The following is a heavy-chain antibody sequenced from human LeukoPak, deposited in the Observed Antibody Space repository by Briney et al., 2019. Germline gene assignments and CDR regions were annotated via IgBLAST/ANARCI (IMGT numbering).Heavy chain of an antibody. CDR3: ARIGHAFDI. V-gene: IGHV1-2*02. J-gene: IGHJ3*02. CDR1: GYTFTSYG. Sequence: ASVKVSCKASGYTFTSYGISWVRQAPGQGLEWMGWINPNSGGTNYAQKFQGRVTMTRDTSISTAYMELSRLRSDDTAVYYCARIGHAFDIWGQGTMVTVSS. CDR2: INPNSGGT.